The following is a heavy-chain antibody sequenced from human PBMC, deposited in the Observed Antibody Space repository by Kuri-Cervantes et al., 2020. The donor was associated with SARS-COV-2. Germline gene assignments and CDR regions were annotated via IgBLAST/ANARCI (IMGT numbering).Heavy chain of an antibody. V-gene: IGHV4-39*02. CDR3: VRDDSRLEGYFDY. CDR2: IYYSGST. J-gene: IGHJ4*02. D-gene: IGHD3-22*01. CDR1: GGSISSSSYY. Sequence: SETLSLTCTVSGGSISSSSYYWGWIRQPPGKGLEWIGSIYYSGSTYYNPSLKSRVTISVDTSKNHFSLKLSSVTAADTAVYYCVRDDSRLEGYFDYWGQGTLVTVSS.